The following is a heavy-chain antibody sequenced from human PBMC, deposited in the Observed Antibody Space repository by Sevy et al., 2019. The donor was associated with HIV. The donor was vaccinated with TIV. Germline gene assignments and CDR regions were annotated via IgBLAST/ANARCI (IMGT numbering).Heavy chain of an antibody. CDR3: AVAGGGAFDS. V-gene: IGHV3-23*01. Sequence: GGSLRLSCAASGFSFSDYVLTWVRQAPGKGLEWVAAIGVRGESSYYADSVKGRSTISRDNSKNTLFLQMSSLRAEDTAVYYCAVAGGGAFDSWGQGTMVTVSS. CDR1: GFSFSDYV. D-gene: IGHD3-16*01. J-gene: IGHJ3*02. CDR2: IGVRGESS.